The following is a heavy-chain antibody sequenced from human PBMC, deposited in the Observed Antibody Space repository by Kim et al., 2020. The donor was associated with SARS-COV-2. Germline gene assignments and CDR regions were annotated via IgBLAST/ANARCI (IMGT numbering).Heavy chain of an antibody. D-gene: IGHD1-26*01. V-gene: IGHV3-15*01. CDR1: GFTFSNAW. CDR3: TTVHHRGLIVGAAGFADY. J-gene: IGHJ4*02. Sequence: GGSLRLSCAASGFTFSNAWMSWVRQAPGKGLEWVGRIKSKTDGGTTDYAAPVKGRFTISRDDSKNTLYLQMNSLKTEDTAVYYCTTVHHRGLIVGAAGFADYWGQGTLVTVSS. CDR2: IKSKTDGGTT.